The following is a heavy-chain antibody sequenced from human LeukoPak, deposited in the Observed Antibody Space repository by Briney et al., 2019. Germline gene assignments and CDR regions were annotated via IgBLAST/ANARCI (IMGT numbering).Heavy chain of an antibody. CDR1: VVSPSIYI. CDR2: INGSGGST. CDR3: AKSHDSSGLDY. J-gene: IGHJ4*02. Sequence: GSPRHSPAPSVVSPSIYIMSSGSAAPRGRLWWVSPINGSGGSTCYADSVKGRFTISRDNSKNTLYMQMNSLRAEDTAVYYCAKSHDSSGLDYWGQGTLATVSS. V-gene: IGHV3-23*01. D-gene: IGHD3-22*01.